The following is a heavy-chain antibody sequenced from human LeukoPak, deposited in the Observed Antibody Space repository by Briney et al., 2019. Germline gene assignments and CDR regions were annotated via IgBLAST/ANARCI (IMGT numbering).Heavy chain of an antibody. J-gene: IGHJ3*02. CDR2: ISSSSVTI. Sequence: GGSLRLSCAASGFTFSSYNMNWVHQAPGKGLEWVSYISSSSVTIYYADSVKGRFTVSRDNAKNSLYLQMNSLRAEDTAVYYCARTWDSSGGEPDAFDIWGQGTMVTVSS. CDR1: GFTFSSYN. CDR3: ARTWDSSGGEPDAFDI. V-gene: IGHV3-48*01. D-gene: IGHD3-22*01.